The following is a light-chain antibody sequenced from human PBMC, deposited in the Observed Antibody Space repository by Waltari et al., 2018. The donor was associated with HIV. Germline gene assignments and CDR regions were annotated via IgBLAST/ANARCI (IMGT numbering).Light chain of an antibody. CDR1: DLLNQS. J-gene: IGLJ3*02. CDR3: QSADSSGSSWV. CDR2: KDT. V-gene: IGLV3-25*03. Sequence: SYQLTPPQSVSLYPGQTPTHVYPVADLLNQSGRWYQQKAGQAPVLLIYKDTERPSGIPERFSGSSSGTTVTLTVSGVQADDEADYYCQSADSSGSSWVFGGGTKLTVL.